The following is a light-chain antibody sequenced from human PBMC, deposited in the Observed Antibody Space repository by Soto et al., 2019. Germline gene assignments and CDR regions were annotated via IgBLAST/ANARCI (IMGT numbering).Light chain of an antibody. CDR3: SSYTSSSTWV. CDR2: DVN. Sequence: QSVLTQPASVSGSPGQSITISCTGTSSDVGRYNYVSWYQQHPGKAPKLMIYDVNNRPSGVSNRFSGSKSGNTASLTISGLQAEDEADYYCSSYTSSSTWVFGGGTKVTVL. V-gene: IGLV2-14*01. J-gene: IGLJ3*02. CDR1: SSDVGRYNY.